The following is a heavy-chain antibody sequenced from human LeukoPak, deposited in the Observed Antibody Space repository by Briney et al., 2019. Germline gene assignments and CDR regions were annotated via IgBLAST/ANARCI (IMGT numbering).Heavy chain of an antibody. Sequence: GESLKISCKGSGYRFTNYWIGWVRQMPGKGLEWTGIIYPGDSNTRYSPSFQGQVTISADKSINTAYLQWSSLKASDTAMYFCATSESQTKFDYWGQGTQVIVSS. CDR3: ATSESQTKFDY. J-gene: IGHJ4*02. CDR2: IYPGDSNT. D-gene: IGHD1/OR15-1a*01. V-gene: IGHV5-51*01. CDR1: GYRFTNYW.